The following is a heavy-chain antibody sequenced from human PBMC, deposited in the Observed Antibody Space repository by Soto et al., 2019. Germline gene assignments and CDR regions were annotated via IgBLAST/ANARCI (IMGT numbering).Heavy chain of an antibody. V-gene: IGHV1-18*01. CDR1: GYTFFTYD. Sequence: QVALVQSGVEVKTLGASVKVSCQASGYTFFTYDISWVRQAPGQGLEWMGWISTYSGDTKYAQKFQGRVTMTTDTSTTTPYLELRSLRSDDTAVYYCARHHGPTTSENWFDPWGQGTLVTVSS. J-gene: IGHJ5*02. CDR3: ARHHGPTTSENWFDP. CDR2: ISTYSGDT. D-gene: IGHD5-12*01.